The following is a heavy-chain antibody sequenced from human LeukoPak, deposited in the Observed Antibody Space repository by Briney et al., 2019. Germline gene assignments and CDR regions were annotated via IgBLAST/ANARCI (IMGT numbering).Heavy chain of an antibody. Sequence: GRSLRLSCAASGFTFSSYAMSWARQEAGKGREWVSAISGGGGSTYYADSGKCRSTISRDNSKNTLYLQMNSLRGEDTAVYYCANNKGGVIAAAIYYWGQGTLVTVSS. CDR2: ISGGGGST. CDR3: ANNKGGVIAAAIYY. CDR1: GFTFSSYA. J-gene: IGHJ4*02. V-gene: IGHV3-23*01. D-gene: IGHD6-13*01.